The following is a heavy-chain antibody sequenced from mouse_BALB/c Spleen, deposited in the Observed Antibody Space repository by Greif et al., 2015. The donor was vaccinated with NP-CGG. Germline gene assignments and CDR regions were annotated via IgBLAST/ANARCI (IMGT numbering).Heavy chain of an antibody. V-gene: IGHV1S81*02. CDR2: INPSNGGT. D-gene: IGHD2-2*01. Sequence: VQLQQSGAELVKPGASVKLSRKASGYTFTSYYMYWVKQRPGQGLEWIGEINPSNGGTNFNEKFKSKATLTVDKSSSTAYMQLSSLTSEDSAVYYCTRSGYGYCFDYWGQGTTPTVSS. J-gene: IGHJ2*01. CDR3: TRSGYGYCFDY. CDR1: GYTFTSYY.